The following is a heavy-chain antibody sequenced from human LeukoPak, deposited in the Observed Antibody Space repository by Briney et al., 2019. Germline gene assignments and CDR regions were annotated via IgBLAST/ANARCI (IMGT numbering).Heavy chain of an antibody. D-gene: IGHD3-22*01. CDR2: IYYSGST. J-gene: IGHJ4*02. CDR1: GGSFSGYY. V-gene: IGHV4-34*01. Sequence: PSETLSLTCAVYGGSFSGYYWSWIRQPPGKGLEWIGSIYYSGSTYYNPSLKSRVTISVDTSKNQFSLKLSSVTAADTAVYYCARLSYYDSSGYPRLFDYWGQGTLVTVSS. CDR3: ARLSYYDSSGYPRLFDY.